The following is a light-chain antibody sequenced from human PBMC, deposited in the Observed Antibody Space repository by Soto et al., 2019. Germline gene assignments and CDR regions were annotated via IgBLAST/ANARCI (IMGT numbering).Light chain of an antibody. CDR3: QQSYSTPIS. V-gene: IGKV1-39*01. Sequence: DIQMTQSPASLSASVGDRVTITCRASQSISSYLNWYQQKPGKGPNLLMYTASNLQSGVPSRFSGSGSGTDFTLTISSLQPEDFATYYCQQSYSTPISFGQGTRLE. CDR1: QSISSY. CDR2: TAS. J-gene: IGKJ5*01.